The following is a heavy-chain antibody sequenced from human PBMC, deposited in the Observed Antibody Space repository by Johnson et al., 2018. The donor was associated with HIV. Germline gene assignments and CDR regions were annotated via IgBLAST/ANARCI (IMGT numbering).Heavy chain of an antibody. CDR2: IDKEGREK. CDR1: GFIFSRFW. CDR3: ARDPANTGDTTWGAFDI. Sequence: MQLVESGGGLVQPGGSVRVSCVASGFIFSRFWMSWVRQAPGTGLEWVANIDKEGREKQYADSVQGRFTITRDNARNSLHLQMNSLRVDDTAVYYCARDPANTGDTTWGAFDIWGQGTMVTVSS. J-gene: IGHJ3*02. V-gene: IGHV3-7*05. D-gene: IGHD1-26*01.